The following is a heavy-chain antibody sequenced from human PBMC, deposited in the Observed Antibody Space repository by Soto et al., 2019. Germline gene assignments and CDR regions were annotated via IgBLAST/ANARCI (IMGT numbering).Heavy chain of an antibody. V-gene: IGHV3-23*01. CDR2: ISGSAGSSGP. J-gene: IGHJ4*02. D-gene: IGHD2-2*01. Sequence: DVQLLESGGGLVQPGGSLRLSCVASGFTFSTYTMSWVRQAPGKGLEWVSAISGSAGSSGPSYADSVQDRFSISRDNARNTLYLQMNSLRGEDTAMYYCAKARCSTANCYVPEYWGQGTRVTVSS. CDR3: AKARCSTANCYVPEY. CDR1: GFTFSTYT.